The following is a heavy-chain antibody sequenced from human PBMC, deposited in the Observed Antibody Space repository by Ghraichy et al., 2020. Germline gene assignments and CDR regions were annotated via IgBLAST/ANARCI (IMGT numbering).Heavy chain of an antibody. V-gene: IGHV4-61*01. D-gene: IGHD4-23*01. Sequence: SETLSLTCTVSGGSVNTENYYWSWIRQPPGKRLEWIGYSYYSGSTTHNPSLRSRVTISVDTSKNQFSLKLSSVTAADTAVYYCARAVGGRDWYFDLWGRGTLVIVSS. CDR1: GGSVNTENYY. CDR2: SYYSGST. J-gene: IGHJ2*01. CDR3: ARAVGGRDWYFDL.